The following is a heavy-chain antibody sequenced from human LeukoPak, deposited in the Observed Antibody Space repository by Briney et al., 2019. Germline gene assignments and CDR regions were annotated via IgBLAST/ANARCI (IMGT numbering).Heavy chain of an antibody. J-gene: IGHJ4*02. D-gene: IGHD3-22*01. V-gene: IGHV1-69-2*01. CDR1: GYTFTDYY. CDR3: ATEDYYDSSGYYDY. CDR2: VDPEDGET. Sequence: ASVKISCKVSGYTFTDYYMHWVQQAPGKVLERMGLVDPEDGETIYAEKFQGRVTITADTSTDTAYMGLSSLRSEDTAVYYCATEDYYDSSGYYDYWGQGTLVTVSS.